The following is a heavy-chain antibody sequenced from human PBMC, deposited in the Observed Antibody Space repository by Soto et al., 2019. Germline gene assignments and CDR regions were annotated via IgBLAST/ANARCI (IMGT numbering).Heavy chain of an antibody. CDR2: IIPILGIA. D-gene: IGHD3-22*01. Sequence: QVQLVQSGAEVKKPGSSVKVSCKASGGTFSSYTISWVRQAPGQGLEWMGRIIPILGIANYAQKFQGRVTITADKSTSTAYMELSCLRSEDTAVYYCARGGSSGYDWYFDLWGRGTLVTVSS. CDR1: GGTFSSYT. CDR3: ARGGSSGYDWYFDL. J-gene: IGHJ2*01. V-gene: IGHV1-69*02.